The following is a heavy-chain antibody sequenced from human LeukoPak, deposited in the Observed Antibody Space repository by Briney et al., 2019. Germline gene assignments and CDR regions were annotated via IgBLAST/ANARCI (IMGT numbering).Heavy chain of an antibody. CDR3: AKVSITMIDYFDY. D-gene: IGHD3-22*01. CDR2: ISYDGSNK. V-gene: IGHV3-30*18. J-gene: IGHJ4*02. Sequence: GGSLRLSCAASGFTFSSYGMHWVRRAPGKGLEWVAVISYDGSNKYYADSVKGRFTISRDNSKNTLYLQMNSLRAEDTAVYYCAKVSITMIDYFDYWGQGTLVTVSS. CDR1: GFTFSSYG.